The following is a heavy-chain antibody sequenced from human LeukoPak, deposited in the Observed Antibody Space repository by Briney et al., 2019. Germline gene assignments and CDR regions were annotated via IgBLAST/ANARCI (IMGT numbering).Heavy chain of an antibody. V-gene: IGHV1-2*04. CDR2: INLNSGGT. Sequence: GASVKVSCKASGYTFTGYYMHWVRQAPGQGLEWMGWINLNSGGTNYAQKFQGWVTMTRDTSISTAYMELSRLRSDDTAVYYCARGGAVAGTWGDYYYGMDVWGQGTTVTVSS. D-gene: IGHD6-19*01. J-gene: IGHJ6*02. CDR1: GYTFTGYY. CDR3: ARGGAVAGTWGDYYYGMDV.